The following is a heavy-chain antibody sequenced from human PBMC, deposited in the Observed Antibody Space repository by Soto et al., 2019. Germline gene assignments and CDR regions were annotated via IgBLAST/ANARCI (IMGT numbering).Heavy chain of an antibody. Sequence: PGGSLRLSCAASGFTFSSYAMSWVRQAPGKGLEWVSAISGSGGSTYYADSVKGRFTISRDNSKNTLYLQMNSLRAEDTAVYYCAKEYFKSIAAAGPVRAFDIWGQGTRVTVSS. CDR2: ISGSGGST. J-gene: IGHJ3*02. CDR1: GFTFSSYA. D-gene: IGHD6-13*01. CDR3: AKEYFKSIAAAGPVRAFDI. V-gene: IGHV3-23*01.